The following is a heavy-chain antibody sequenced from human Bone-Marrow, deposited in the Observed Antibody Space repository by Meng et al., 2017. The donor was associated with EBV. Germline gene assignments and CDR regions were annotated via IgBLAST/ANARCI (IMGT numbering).Heavy chain of an antibody. J-gene: IGHJ6*02. CDR1: GGSFIGYS. CDR2: INHRGVT. D-gene: IGHD3-10*01. CDR3: ARASIFMVEGVKPCGLDV. Sequence: QGPPPQWGDGLLTPSGPLSLTCAVSGGSFIGYSWSWVRQRPGKGLEWIAEINHRGVTNFNPSLKSRVTISVATSKKQFSLQLSSVTAADTAVYYCARASIFMVEGVKPCGLDVWGQGTTVTVSS. V-gene: IGHV4-34*01.